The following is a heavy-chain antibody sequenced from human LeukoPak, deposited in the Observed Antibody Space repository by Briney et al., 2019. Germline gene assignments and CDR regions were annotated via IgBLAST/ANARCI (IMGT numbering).Heavy chain of an antibody. CDR3: ARSRITIFGVVILYFDY. CDR2: INAGNGNT. Sequence: GASVKVSCKASGYTFTGYYMHWVRQAPGQRLEWMGWINAGNGNTKYSQKFQGRVTITRDTSASTAYMELSSLRSEDTAVYYCARSRITIFGVVILYFDYWGQGTLVTVSS. D-gene: IGHD3-3*01. J-gene: IGHJ4*02. V-gene: IGHV1-3*01. CDR1: GYTFTGYY.